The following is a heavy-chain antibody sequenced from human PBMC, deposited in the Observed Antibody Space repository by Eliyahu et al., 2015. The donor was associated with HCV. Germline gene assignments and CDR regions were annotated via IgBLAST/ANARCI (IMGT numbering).Heavy chain of an antibody. D-gene: IGHD3-22*01. CDR2: ISGXGGSX. J-gene: IGHJ6*04. Sequence: APGKGLEWXSAISGXGGSXXNADSXKGRVTISRDNSKNTLYLQMNSLRAEDTAVYYCAKDAVTYYYDSSGGTAEGFMDVWGKGTTVTVSS. V-gene: IGHV3-23*01. CDR3: AKDAVTYYYDSSGGTAEGFMDV.